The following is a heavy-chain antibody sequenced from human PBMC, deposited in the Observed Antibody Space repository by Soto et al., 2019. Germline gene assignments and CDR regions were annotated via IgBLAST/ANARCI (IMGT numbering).Heavy chain of an antibody. V-gene: IGHV5-51*01. CDR2: IYPGDSDT. D-gene: IGHD3-10*01. J-gene: IGHJ6*02. CDR3: ARNDPPVYYGSGGFYPSTYSGMDV. Sequence: GESLKISCKGSGYSFTSYWIGWVRQMPGKGLEWMGIIYPGDSDTRYSPSFQGQVTISADKSISTAYLQWSSLKASDTAMYYCARNDPPVYYGSGGFYPSTYSGMDVWGQGTTVTVSS. CDR1: GYSFTSYW.